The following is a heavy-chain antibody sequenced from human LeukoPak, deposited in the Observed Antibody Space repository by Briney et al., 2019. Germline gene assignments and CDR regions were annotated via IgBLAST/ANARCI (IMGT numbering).Heavy chain of an antibody. J-gene: IGHJ4*02. Sequence: KPSETLSLTCTVSGGSISSYYWSWIRQPPGKGLEWIGYIYHSGSTYYNPSLKSRVTISVDRSKNQFSLKLSSVTAADTAVYYCAREDCSSTSCYLDYWGQGTLVTVSS. D-gene: IGHD2-2*01. CDR1: GGSISSYY. CDR2: IYHSGST. CDR3: AREDCSSTSCYLDY. V-gene: IGHV4-59*12.